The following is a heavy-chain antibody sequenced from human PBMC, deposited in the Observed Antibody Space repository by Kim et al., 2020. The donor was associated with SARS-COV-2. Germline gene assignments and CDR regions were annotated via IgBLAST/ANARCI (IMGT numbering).Heavy chain of an antibody. V-gene: IGHV4-34*01. CDR3: ARGGYYYDSPTLDY. Sequence: NPSLKSRVTISVDTSKNQFSLKLSSVTAADTAVYYCARGGYYYDSPTLDYWGQGTLVTVSS. J-gene: IGHJ4*02. D-gene: IGHD3-22*01.